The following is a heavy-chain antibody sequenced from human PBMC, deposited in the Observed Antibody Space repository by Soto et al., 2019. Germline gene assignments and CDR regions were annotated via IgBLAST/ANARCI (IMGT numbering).Heavy chain of an antibody. CDR3: ASPVVVAVPAVYYYGMDV. J-gene: IGHJ6*02. CDR1: GFTFSDYS. V-gene: IGHV3-48*04. D-gene: IGHD2-2*01. CDR2: ISSSSTK. Sequence: GGSLRLSCVASGFTFSDYSMNWVRQAPGKGLQWVSFISSSSTKYCADSVKGRFTISRDNAKNSLYLQMNSLRAEDTTVFHCASPVVVAVPAVYYYGMDVWGQGTTVTV.